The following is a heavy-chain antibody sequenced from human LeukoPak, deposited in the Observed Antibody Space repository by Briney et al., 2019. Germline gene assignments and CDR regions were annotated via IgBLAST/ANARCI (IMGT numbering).Heavy chain of an antibody. J-gene: IGHJ4*02. Sequence: RASETPSLTCNVSGGSISSYYWSWIRQPPGKGLEWIGYVYYSGSTNYNPSLKSRVTISMDTSKNQFSLKLTSVTAADTAVYYCARNRHTSKSYDDTVGYLDYWGQGTLVTVSS. CDR3: ARNRHTSKSYDDTVGYLDY. CDR2: VYYSGST. V-gene: IGHV4-59*01. D-gene: IGHD3-22*01. CDR1: GGSISSYY.